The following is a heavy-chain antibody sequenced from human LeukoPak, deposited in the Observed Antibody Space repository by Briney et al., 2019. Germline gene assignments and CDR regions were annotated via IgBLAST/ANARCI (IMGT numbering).Heavy chain of an antibody. CDR2: ISSSSSTI. V-gene: IGHV3-48*01. CDR3: ARFTRGFDP. Sequence: GGSLRLSCAASGFTFRSYSMNWVRQAPGKGLEWVSYISSSSSTIYYADSVKGRYTISRDNAKNSLYLQMNSLRAEDTAVYYCARFTRGFDPWGQGTLVTVSS. CDR1: GFTFRSYS. J-gene: IGHJ5*02.